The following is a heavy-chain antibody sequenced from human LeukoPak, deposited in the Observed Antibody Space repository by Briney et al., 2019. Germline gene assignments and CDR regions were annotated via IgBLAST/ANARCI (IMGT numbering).Heavy chain of an antibody. D-gene: IGHD6-13*01. CDR3: ARSTGYSIYYFDY. Sequence: SETLSLTCTVSGGSISSYYWSWIRQPPGKGLEWIGYIYYSGSTNYNPSLKSRVTISVDTSKNQFSLKLSSVAAAATAVYYCARSTGYSIYYFDYWGQGMLVTVSS. J-gene: IGHJ4*02. CDR2: IYYSGST. CDR1: GGSISSYY. V-gene: IGHV4-59*01.